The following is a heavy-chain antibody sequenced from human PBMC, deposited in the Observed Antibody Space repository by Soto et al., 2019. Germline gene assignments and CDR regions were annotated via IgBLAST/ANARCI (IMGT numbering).Heavy chain of an antibody. CDR3: AKVTAGYDYFDY. CDR2: ISDSGGST. Sequence: GGSLRLSCAASGFTFSSYAMSWVRQAPGKGLEWVSGISDSGGSTYYADSVRGRFTISRDNSKNTLYLQMNSLRAEDTAVYYCAKVTAGYDYFDYWGQGTLVTVSS. J-gene: IGHJ4*02. D-gene: IGHD5-12*01. V-gene: IGHV3-23*01. CDR1: GFTFSSYA.